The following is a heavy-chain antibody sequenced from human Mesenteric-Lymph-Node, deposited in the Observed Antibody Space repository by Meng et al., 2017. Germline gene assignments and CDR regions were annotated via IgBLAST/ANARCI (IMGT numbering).Heavy chain of an antibody. J-gene: IGHJ3*02. V-gene: IGHV3-48*03. CDR1: GFRLSSYE. CDR2: ISSSAATI. Sequence: GESLKISCGASGFRLSSYEMNWVRQAPGMGLEWVSYISSSAATIYYADSMKGRFTISRDNAKNSVYLQMNSLRAEDTAAYYCAREYYGSGSYPAIGAFDIWGQGTVVTVSS. D-gene: IGHD3-10*01. CDR3: AREYYGSGSYPAIGAFDI.